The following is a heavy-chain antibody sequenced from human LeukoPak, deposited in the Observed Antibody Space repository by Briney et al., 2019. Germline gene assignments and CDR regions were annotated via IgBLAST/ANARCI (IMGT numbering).Heavy chain of an antibody. CDR3: ARGRSIAAAGTIGY. D-gene: IGHD6-13*01. CDR1: GYTFTSYD. Sequence: EASVKVSCKASGYTFTSYDINWVRQATGQGLEWMGWMNPNSGNTGYAQKFQGRVTMTRNTTISTAYMELSSLRSEDTAVYYCARGRSIAAAGTIGYWGQGTLVTVSS. V-gene: IGHV1-8*01. J-gene: IGHJ4*02. CDR2: MNPNSGNT.